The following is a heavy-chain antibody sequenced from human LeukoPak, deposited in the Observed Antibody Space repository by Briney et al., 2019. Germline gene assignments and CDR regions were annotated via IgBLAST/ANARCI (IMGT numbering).Heavy chain of an antibody. J-gene: IGHJ4*02. D-gene: IGHD1-26*01. CDR3: ARRGASYRYFDY. CDR1: GGSISSYY. V-gene: IGHV4-59*08. Sequence: PSETLSLTCTVSGGSISSYYWSWIRQPPGKGLEWIGYIYYSGSTNYNPSLKSRVTISVDTAKNQFSLKLSSVTAADTAVYYCARRGASYRYFDYWGQGALVTVSS. CDR2: IYYSGST.